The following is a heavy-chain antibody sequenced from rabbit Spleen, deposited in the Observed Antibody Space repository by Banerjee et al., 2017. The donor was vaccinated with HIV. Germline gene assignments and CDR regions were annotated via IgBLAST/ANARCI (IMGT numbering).Heavy chain of an antibody. D-gene: IGHD5-1*01. CDR2: IYTGDGK. V-gene: IGHV1S43*01. CDR1: GFSFSSNYY. Sequence: QERLEESGGDLVKSGASLTLTCTASGFSFSSNYYMCWVRQAPGKGLEWIACIYTGDGKCYANWAKGRFTISRSTSLNTVTLQMTSLTAADTATYLCARDLVGVIGWNFNLWGQGTLVTVS. J-gene: IGHJ4*01. CDR3: ARDLVGVIGWNFNL.